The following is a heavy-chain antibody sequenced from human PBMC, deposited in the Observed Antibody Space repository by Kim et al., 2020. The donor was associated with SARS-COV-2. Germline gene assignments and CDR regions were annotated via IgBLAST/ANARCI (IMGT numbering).Heavy chain of an antibody. CDR3: ARGGRGDHSYNGMDV. CDR2: IGAYNGMS. D-gene: IGHD2-21*02. V-gene: IGHV1-18*01. CDR1: GYTFAAYG. Sequence: ASVKVSCKASGYTFAAYGISWVRQTRGQGLEWMGGIGAYNGMSDYGQTFHDRITMTTDISSTTAYLEVRSLRSDDTAIYYCARGGRGDHSYNGMDVWGQGTAVIVSS. J-gene: IGHJ6*02.